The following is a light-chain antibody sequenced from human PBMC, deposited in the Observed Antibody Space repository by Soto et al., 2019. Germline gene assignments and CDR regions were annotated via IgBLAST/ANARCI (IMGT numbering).Light chain of an antibody. CDR1: SSDVGDYDY. V-gene: IGLV2-14*01. CDR2: GVS. J-gene: IGLJ2*01. Sequence: QSALTQPASVSGSPGQSITVSCTGTSSDVGDYDYVSWYQQHPGKAPKLMIYGVSNRPSGVSNRFSGTKSGNTASLTISGLQAEDEADYYCSSYTSGTTLVFGGGTKVTVL. CDR3: SSYTSGTTLV.